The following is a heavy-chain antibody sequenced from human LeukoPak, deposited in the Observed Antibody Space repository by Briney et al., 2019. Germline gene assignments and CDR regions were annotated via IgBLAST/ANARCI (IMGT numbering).Heavy chain of an antibody. CDR3: VREHYYDSSGYPTTPDY. Sequence: GGSLRLSCAASGFTFSSNWMHWVRQAPGKGLVWVSRINEDGSTTNYADSVKGRFTISRDNAKNSLYLQMNSLRAEDTAVYYCVREHYYDSSGYPTTPDYWGQGTLVTVSS. J-gene: IGHJ4*02. V-gene: IGHV3-74*01. CDR1: GFTFSSNW. CDR2: INEDGSTT. D-gene: IGHD3-22*01.